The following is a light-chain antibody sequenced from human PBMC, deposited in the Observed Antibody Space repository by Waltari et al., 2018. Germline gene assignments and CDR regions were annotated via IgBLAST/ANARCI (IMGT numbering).Light chain of an antibody. Sequence: IAMTQSPSTLSASVGDSVTITCRASQNIGTWVAWYQQKPGKAPKLLIFDGSTLESGVPSMFSGSASGTDFTLSINSLQPDDFASYFCQQYNSYLSSVGQGTKLEI. CDR2: DGS. CDR1: QNIGTW. J-gene: IGKJ2*01. V-gene: IGKV1-5*01. CDR3: QQYNSYLSS.